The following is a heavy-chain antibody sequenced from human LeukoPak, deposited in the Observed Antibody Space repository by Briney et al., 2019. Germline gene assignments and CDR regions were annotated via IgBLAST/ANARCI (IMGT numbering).Heavy chain of an antibody. CDR2: IKPSGGNT. V-gene: IGHV1-46*01. J-gene: IGHJ5*02. Sequence: ASVKVSCKTSGYSFTSYNLHWVRQAPGQRLEWMGIIKPSGGNTNYAQKFQGRVTMTRDTSTSTVYMELSRLRSDDTAVYYCARNSGMTTVTTLWFDPWGQGTLVTVSS. CDR3: ARNSGMTTVTTLWFDP. CDR1: GYSFTSYN. D-gene: IGHD4-17*01.